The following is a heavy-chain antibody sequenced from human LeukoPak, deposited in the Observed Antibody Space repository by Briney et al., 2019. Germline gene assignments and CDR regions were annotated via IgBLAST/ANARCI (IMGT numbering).Heavy chain of an antibody. CDR3: AREGKKYSSSWYGDYYYGMDV. Sequence: GASVKVSCKASGYTFTGYYMHWVRQAPGQGLEWMGWINPNSGGTNYAQKFQGRATMTRDTSISTAYMELSRLRSDDTAVYYCAREGKKYSSSWYGDYYYGMDVWGQGTTVTVSS. CDR1: GYTFTGYY. J-gene: IGHJ6*02. V-gene: IGHV1-2*02. CDR2: INPNSGGT. D-gene: IGHD6-13*01.